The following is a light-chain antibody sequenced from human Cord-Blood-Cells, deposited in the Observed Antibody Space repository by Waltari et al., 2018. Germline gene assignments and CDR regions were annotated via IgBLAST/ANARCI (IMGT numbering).Light chain of an antibody. CDR1: QSVSSY. J-gene: IGKJ2*01. Sequence: EIVLTQSPATLPLSPGERATLSCRASQSVSSYLAWYQQKPGQAPRLLIYDASNRATGIPARFSGSGSGTDFTLTISSLEPEDFAVYYCQQRSNWPPYTFGQVTKLEIK. CDR2: DAS. CDR3: QQRSNWPPYT. V-gene: IGKV3-11*01.